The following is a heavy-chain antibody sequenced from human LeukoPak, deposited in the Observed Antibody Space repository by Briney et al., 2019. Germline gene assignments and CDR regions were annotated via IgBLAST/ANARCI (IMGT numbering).Heavy chain of an antibody. CDR3: AKGPDSSCYYYFDY. Sequence: PGGSLRLSCAASGFTFDDYAMHWVRQAPGKGLEWVSLISGDGGSTYCADSVKGRFTISRDNSKNSLYLQMNSLRTEDTALYYCAKGPDSSCYYYFDYWGQGTLVTVSS. CDR1: GFTFDDYA. CDR2: ISGDGGST. J-gene: IGHJ4*02. V-gene: IGHV3-43*02. D-gene: IGHD3-22*01.